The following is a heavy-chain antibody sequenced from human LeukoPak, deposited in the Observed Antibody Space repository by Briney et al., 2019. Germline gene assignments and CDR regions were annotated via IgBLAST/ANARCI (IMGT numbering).Heavy chain of an antibody. CDR3: AKDIYADYGGVDY. J-gene: IGHJ4*02. CDR2: IINSGGST. CDR1: GFTFTTYA. Sequence: GGSLRLSCAASGFTFTTYAMNWVRQAPGKGLEWVSAIINSGGSTYYADSGKGRFTISRDNSKHTLYLQMNSLRAEDTAVYYCAKDIYADYGGVDYWGQRTLVTVSS. D-gene: IGHD4-17*01. V-gene: IGHV3-23*01.